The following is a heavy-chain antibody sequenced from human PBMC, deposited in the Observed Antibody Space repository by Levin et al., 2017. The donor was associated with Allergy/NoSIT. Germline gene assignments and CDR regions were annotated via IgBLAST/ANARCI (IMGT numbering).Heavy chain of an antibody. J-gene: IGHJ4*02. CDR3: ATDPMINREQPGRVDYFDY. Sequence: GGSLRLSCAASGFTFSTYGMHWVRQAPGKGLEWVATISYDGNNEYSADSVEGRFTISRDNSKNMLYLQMNSLRAEDTAVYYCATDPMINREQPGRVDYFDYWGQGILVTVSS. CDR1: GFTFSTYG. D-gene: IGHD3-16*01. CDR2: ISYDGNNE. V-gene: IGHV3-30*03.